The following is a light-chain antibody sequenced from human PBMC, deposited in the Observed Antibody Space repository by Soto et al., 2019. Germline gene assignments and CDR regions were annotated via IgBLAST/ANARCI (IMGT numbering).Light chain of an antibody. V-gene: IGKV3-11*01. CDR1: QSVRSF. CDR2: DAS. CDR3: QQRDNWSSVT. J-gene: IGKJ4*01. Sequence: EIVLTQSPANLFLSPGDRATLSCRASQSVRSFLAWYQQKPGQAPRLLIYDASNRATGIPARFSGSGSGTDFTLTISSLEPEDFAVYYCQQRDNWSSVTFGGGTKVEIK.